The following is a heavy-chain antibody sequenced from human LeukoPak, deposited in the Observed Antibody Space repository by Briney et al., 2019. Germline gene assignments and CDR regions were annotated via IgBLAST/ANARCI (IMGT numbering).Heavy chain of an antibody. V-gene: IGHV4-61*02. Sequence: SETLSLTCTVSGGSISSSSYYWGWIRQPPGKGLEWIGRIYTSGSTNYNPSLKSRVTISVDTSKNQFSLKLSSVTAADTAVYYCARDTRDYSSGWLPFDYWGQGTLVTVSS. CDR2: IYTSGST. D-gene: IGHD6-13*01. CDR3: ARDTRDYSSGWLPFDY. CDR1: GGSISSSSYY. J-gene: IGHJ4*02.